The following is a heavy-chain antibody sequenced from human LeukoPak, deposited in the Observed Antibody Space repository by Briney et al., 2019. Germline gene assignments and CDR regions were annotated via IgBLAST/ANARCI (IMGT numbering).Heavy chain of an antibody. CDR3: ARDKRLYSSGSYYFDY. CDR2: INPNSGGT. D-gene: IGHD6-19*01. J-gene: IGHJ4*02. CDR1: RYTFTGYY. Sequence: ASVKVSCKASRYTFTGYYMHWVRQAPGQGLEWMGWINPNSGGTNYAQKFQGRVTMTRDTSIRTAYMELSRLRSDETAVYYCARDKRLYSSGSYYFDYWGQGTLVTVSS. V-gene: IGHV1-2*02.